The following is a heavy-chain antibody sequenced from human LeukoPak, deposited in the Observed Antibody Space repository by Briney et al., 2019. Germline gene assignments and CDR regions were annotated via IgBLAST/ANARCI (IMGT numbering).Heavy chain of an antibody. Sequence: ASVKVSCKASGYTFTSYGISWVRQAPGQGLEWMGWISAYNGDTNYAQKLQGRVTMTTDTSTSTAYMELRSLRSDDTAVYYCARESGEYYYDSSGYLDYWGQGTLVTVSS. CDR3: ARESGEYYYDSSGYLDY. V-gene: IGHV1-18*01. CDR2: ISAYNGDT. CDR1: GYTFTSYG. D-gene: IGHD3-22*01. J-gene: IGHJ4*02.